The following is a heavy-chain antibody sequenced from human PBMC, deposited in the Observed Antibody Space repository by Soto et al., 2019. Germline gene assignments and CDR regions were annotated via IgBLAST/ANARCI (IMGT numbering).Heavy chain of an antibody. D-gene: IGHD2-8*02. CDR2: ISSRSSTI. CDR3: ASGTAGAFFVY. J-gene: IGHJ4*02. Sequence: QVQLVESGGGLVKPGGSLRLSCAASGFTFSDYYMSWIRQAPGKGLEWVSYISSRSSTIFYADSVKGRLTISRDNVKNSLYLRMNSLRAEDTAVYYCASGTAGAFFVYWGQGILVTVSS. V-gene: IGHV3-11*01. CDR1: GFTFSDYY.